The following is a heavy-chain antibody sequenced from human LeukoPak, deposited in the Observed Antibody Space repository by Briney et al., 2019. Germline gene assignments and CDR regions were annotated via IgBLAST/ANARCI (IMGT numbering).Heavy chain of an antibody. CDR2: ISSSSSYI. D-gene: IGHD4-17*01. CDR3: ARQYDYGDYEMGY. Sequence: PGGPLRLSWAASGSTLSSYGRTWAPQAPGRGLEWVSSISSSSSYIYYADSVKGRFTISRDNAKNSLYLQMNSLRAEDTAVYYCARQYDYGDYEMGYWGQGTLVTVSS. CDR1: GSTLSSYG. V-gene: IGHV3-21*01. J-gene: IGHJ4*02.